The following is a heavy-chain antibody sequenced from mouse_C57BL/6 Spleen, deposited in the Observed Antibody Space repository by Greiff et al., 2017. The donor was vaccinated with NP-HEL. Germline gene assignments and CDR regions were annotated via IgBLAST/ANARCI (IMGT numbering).Heavy chain of an antibody. CDR3: ARSSYGSYYFGD. CDR2: ILPGSGST. CDR1: GYTFTGYW. V-gene: IGHV1-9*01. J-gene: IGHJ2*01. D-gene: IGHD1-1*01. Sequence: VQLQQSGAELMKPGASVKLSCKATGYTFTGYWIEWVKQRPGHGLEWIGEILPGSGSTNYTEKFKGKATFTADTSSNTAYMQLSGLTTEDSAIYYCARSSYGSYYFGDWGQGTTLTVSS.